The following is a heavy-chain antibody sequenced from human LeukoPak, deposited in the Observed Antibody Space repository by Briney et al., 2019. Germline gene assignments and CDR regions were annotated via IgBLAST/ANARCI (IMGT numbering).Heavy chain of an antibody. CDR2: ISSSSSYI. J-gene: IGHJ5*02. CDR1: GFTFSSYS. D-gene: IGHD4-17*01. CDR3: ARDQEDSYGDYVRWFDP. Sequence: GGSLRLSCAASGFTFSSYSMNRVRQAPGKGLEWVSSISSSSSYIYYADSVKGRFTISRDNAKNSLYLQMNSLRAEDTAVYYCARDQEDSYGDYVRWFDPWGQGTLVTVSS. V-gene: IGHV3-21*01.